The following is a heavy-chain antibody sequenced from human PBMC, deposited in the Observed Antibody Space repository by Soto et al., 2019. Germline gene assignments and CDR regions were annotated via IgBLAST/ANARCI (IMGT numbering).Heavy chain of an antibody. CDR2: LIASGESP. Sequence: EVQLLESGGGLVQPGGSLRLSCSASGFTFSTQAMAWVRQAPGKGLEWVSALIASGESPDYADSGKGRFTISRDNSKDRLYLQKNSLSHDDTSVYYCAKDLNGSGWSFEKWGQGTVVTVSS. J-gene: IGHJ4*02. V-gene: IGHV3-23*01. CDR3: AKDLNGSGWSFEK. CDR1: GFTFSTQA. D-gene: IGHD6-19*01.